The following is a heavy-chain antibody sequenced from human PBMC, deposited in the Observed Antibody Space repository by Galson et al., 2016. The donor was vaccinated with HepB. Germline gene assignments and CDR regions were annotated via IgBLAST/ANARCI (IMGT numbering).Heavy chain of an antibody. CDR1: GYNFNTYW. J-gene: IGHJ4*02. Sequence: QSGAEVKKPGESLKIACKASGYNFNTYWIGWVRQMPGKGLEWMGNTYPGVSVTEYSPPFEGQVTISADTSINTAYLHWSSLKASDSGMYYCARRVYDGGSLDYWGQGTLVTVSS. D-gene: IGHD6-6*01. V-gene: IGHV5-51*01. CDR3: ARRVYDGGSLDY. CDR2: TYPGVSVT.